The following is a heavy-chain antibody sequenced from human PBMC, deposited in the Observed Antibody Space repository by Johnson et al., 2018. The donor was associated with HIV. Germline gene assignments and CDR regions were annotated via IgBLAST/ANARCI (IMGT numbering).Heavy chain of an antibody. D-gene: IGHD3-10*01. Sequence: QVQLVESGGGVVQPGRSLRLSCSASEFTFSTFSRNAMHWVRQAPGKGLEWVAVISYDGTNKYYVDSVKGRFTISRDNAKNTLYLQMNSLRAEDTAVYYCARGLLWFGELLEAFDIWGQGTMVTVSS. J-gene: IGHJ3*02. CDR3: ARGLLWFGELLEAFDI. CDR2: ISYDGTNK. V-gene: IGHV3-30-3*01. CDR1: EFTFSTFSRNA.